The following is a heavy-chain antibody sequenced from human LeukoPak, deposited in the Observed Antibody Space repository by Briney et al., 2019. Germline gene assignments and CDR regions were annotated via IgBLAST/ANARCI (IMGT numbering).Heavy chain of an antibody. D-gene: IGHD3-3*01. J-gene: IGHJ5*02. CDR1: GGSFSGYY. CDR3: ARGANFWSGYYMNWFEP. V-gene: IGHV4-34*01. Sequence: SETLSLTCAVYGGSFSGYYWSWIRQPPGKGLEWIGEINHSGSTNYNPSLKSRVTISVDTSKNQFSLKLSSVTAADTAVYYCARGANFWSGYYMNWFEPWGQGTLVTVSS. CDR2: INHSGST.